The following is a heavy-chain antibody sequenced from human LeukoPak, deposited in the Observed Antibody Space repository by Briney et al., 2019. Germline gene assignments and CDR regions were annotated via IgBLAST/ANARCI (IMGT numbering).Heavy chain of an antibody. CDR2: INHSGST. V-gene: IGHV4-34*01. CDR1: GGSFSGYY. Sequence: SETLSLTCAVYGGSFSGYYWSWIRQPPGKELEWIGEINHSGSTNYNPSLKSRVTISVDTSKNQFSLKLSSVTAADTAVYYCAMQCSGGSCYHDLTDYWGQGTLVTVSA. J-gene: IGHJ4*02. CDR3: AMQCSGGSCYHDLTDY. D-gene: IGHD2-15*01.